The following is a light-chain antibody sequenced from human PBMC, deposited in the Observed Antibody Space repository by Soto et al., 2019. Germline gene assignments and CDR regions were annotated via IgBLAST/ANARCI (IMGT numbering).Light chain of an antibody. CDR1: QTGNSDY. V-gene: IGKV3-20*01. Sequence: EIVLTLSPGTLTLSRGETSTLSWSSSQTGNSDYLAWFEQSPGQAPRLLIFATSRRATDIPYRFSGSGSGTDFTLAIRRLEPEDFAVDYCHHFGYSPRTFGQGTKVDI. J-gene: IGKJ1*01. CDR3: HHFGYSPRT. CDR2: ATS.